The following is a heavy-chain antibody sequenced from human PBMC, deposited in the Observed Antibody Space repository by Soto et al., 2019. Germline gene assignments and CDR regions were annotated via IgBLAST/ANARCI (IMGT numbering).Heavy chain of an antibody. CDR2: ISTSGATR. CDR3: ARFFGSGLDY. CDR1: GFTFSTDT. Sequence: EVQLVESGGGLVQPGGSLRLSCVASGFTFSTDTMNWVRQAPGKGLEWVAHISTSGATRYYADSVKGRFTISRDNAKTSLYLQMDSLRNEDTAVYYCARFFGSGLDYWGQGTLVTVSS. J-gene: IGHJ4*02. V-gene: IGHV3-48*02. D-gene: IGHD6-19*01.